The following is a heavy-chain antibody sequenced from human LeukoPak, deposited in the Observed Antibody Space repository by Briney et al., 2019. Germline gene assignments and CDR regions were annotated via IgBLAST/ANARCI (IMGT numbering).Heavy chain of an antibody. Sequence: SVKVSCKASGYTFTGYYMHWVRQAPGQGLEWMGGIIPIFGTANYAQKFQGRVTITADESTSTAYMELSSLRSEDTAVYYCARDSDSSSWYRDYYYYGMDVWGQGTTVTVSS. D-gene: IGHD6-13*01. CDR3: ARDSDSSSWYRDYYYYGMDV. V-gene: IGHV1-69*13. CDR2: IIPIFGTA. J-gene: IGHJ6*02. CDR1: GYTFTGYY.